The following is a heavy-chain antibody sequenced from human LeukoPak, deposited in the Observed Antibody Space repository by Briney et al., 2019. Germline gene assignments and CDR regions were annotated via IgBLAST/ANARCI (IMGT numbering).Heavy chain of an antibody. Sequence: GGSLRLSCAASGFTFSSYAMHWVRQAPGKGLEWVAVVSYAGSNKYYADSVKGRFTISRDKSKNTLYLQMNSLRPDDTAVYYCARAAGMDVWGQGTTVTVSS. CDR1: GFTFSSYA. CDR2: VSYAGSNK. V-gene: IGHV3-30*01. J-gene: IGHJ6*02. CDR3: ARAAGMDV.